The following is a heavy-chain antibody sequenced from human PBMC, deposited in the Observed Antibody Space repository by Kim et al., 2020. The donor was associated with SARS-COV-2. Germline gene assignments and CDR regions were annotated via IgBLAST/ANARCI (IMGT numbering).Heavy chain of an antibody. V-gene: IGHV3-53*01. CDR2: IYSGGST. J-gene: IGHJ6*04. CDR1: GFTVSSNY. CDR3: ARDRRTYYDFWSGPRGHYYYGMDV. D-gene: IGHD3-3*01. Sequence: GGSLRLSCAASGFTVSSNYMSWVRQAPGKGLEWVSVIYSGGSTYYADSVKGRCTISRDNSKNTLYLQMNSLRAEDTAVYYCARDRRTYYDFWSGPRGHYYYGMDVWGAGTTVTVSS.